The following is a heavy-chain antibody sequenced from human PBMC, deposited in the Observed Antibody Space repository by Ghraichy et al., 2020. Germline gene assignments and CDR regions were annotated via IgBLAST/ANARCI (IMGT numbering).Heavy chain of an antibody. CDR2: INVGNGNT. V-gene: IGHV1-3*01. CDR3: ARGGPATRKDFDY. Sequence: ASVKVSCKASGYTFTSLNIHWIYQAPGQRLQWMGWINVGNGNTKHSQRFRGRVTTISDTSARTVYMELSSLTSEDTGVYYCARGGPATRKDFDYWGQGTLVTVSS. CDR1: GYTFTSLN. D-gene: IGHD1-14*01. J-gene: IGHJ4*02.